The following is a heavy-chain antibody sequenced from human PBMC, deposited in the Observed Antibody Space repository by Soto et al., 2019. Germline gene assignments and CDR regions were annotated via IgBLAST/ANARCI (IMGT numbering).Heavy chain of an antibody. J-gene: IGHJ4*02. CDR2: IYYSGST. CDR1: GDSISSSIYY. Sequence: KQSQTLSLTCTVSGDSISSSIYYWGWIRQPPGKGLGWIGSIYYSGSTYYNPSLKSRVTISVDTSKNQFSLKLSSVTAADTAVFYCARQAYRSGWTDYWGQGTLVTVSS. CDR3: ARQAYRSGWTDY. V-gene: IGHV4-39*01. D-gene: IGHD6-19*01.